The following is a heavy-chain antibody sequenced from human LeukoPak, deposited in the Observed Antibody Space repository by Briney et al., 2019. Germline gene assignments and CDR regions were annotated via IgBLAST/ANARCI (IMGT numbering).Heavy chain of an antibody. D-gene: IGHD3-22*01. J-gene: IGHJ6*02. Sequence: GGSLRPSCAASGFTFSSYSMNWVRLAPGKGLGWVSSISSSSSYIYYADSVKGRFTISRDNAKNSLYLQMNSLRAEDTAVYYCARDGLQDYDGSGYYYSRDYYYGMDVWGQGTTVTVSS. CDR1: GFTFSSYS. V-gene: IGHV3-21*01. CDR2: ISSSSSYI. CDR3: ARDGLQDYDGSGYYYSRDYYYGMDV.